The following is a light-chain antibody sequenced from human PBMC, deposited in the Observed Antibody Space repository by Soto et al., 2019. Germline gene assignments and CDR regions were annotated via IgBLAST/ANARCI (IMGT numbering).Light chain of an antibody. CDR2: DAS. J-gene: IGKJ5*01. CDR3: QQYYDWPIT. CDR1: QTITRW. V-gene: IGKV1-5*01. Sequence: DSQMTQSRSTLSASVGLRFTITCRASQTITRWMAWYQQKTGKAPKILIYDASTLESGVPSRFSGSRYGTEFNLTISSLQSEDFAVYYCQQYYDWPITFGQGTRLEIK.